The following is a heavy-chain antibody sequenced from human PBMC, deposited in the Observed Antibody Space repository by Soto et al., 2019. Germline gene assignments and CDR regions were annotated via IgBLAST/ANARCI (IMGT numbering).Heavy chain of an antibody. Sequence: VASVKVSCKVSGYTLTELSMHWVRQAPGKGLEWMGGFDPEDGETIYAQKFQGRVTMTEDTSTDTAYMELSSLRSEDTAVYYCATPKRGSGSYYHPLDYWGQGTLVTVSS. CDR2: FDPEDGET. D-gene: IGHD3-10*01. CDR1: GYTLTELS. CDR3: ATPKRGSGSYYHPLDY. V-gene: IGHV1-24*01. J-gene: IGHJ4*02.